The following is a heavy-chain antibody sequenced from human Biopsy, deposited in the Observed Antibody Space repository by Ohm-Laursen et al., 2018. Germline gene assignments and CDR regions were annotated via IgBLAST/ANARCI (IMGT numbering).Heavy chain of an antibody. D-gene: IGHD3-22*01. CDR1: GDSISSYY. CDR3: ARDRGYYSDRTVPGYFDL. V-gene: IGHV4-59*01. J-gene: IGHJ2*01. CDR2: VYYTGST. Sequence: GTLSLTCAVSGDSISSYYWSWIRQPPGKGLQWIGYVYYTGSTDYNPSLQGRVTISVDTSKNHFSLRLRSVTPADTAIYYCARDRGYYSDRTVPGYFDLWGRGTLVTVSS.